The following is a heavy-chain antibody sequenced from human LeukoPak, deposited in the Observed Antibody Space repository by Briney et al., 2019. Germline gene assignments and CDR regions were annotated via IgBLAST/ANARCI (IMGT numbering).Heavy chain of an antibody. CDR1: GATVSNNY. D-gene: IGHD1-26*01. J-gene: IGHJ4*02. CDR3: ARDPGGGPTHGY. Sequence: PGGSLRLSCAASGATVSNNYISWVRQAPGKGLEWVSVMYSTGITQYGDSVRGRFTISRDNSKNTVYLQMNSLKPEDMAVYYCARDPGGGPTHGYWGQGTLVTVSS. V-gene: IGHV3-66*03. CDR2: MYSTGIT.